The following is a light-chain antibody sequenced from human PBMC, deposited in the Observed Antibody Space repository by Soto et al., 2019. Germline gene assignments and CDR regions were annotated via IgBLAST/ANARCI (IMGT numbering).Light chain of an antibody. Sequence: EIVMTQSPATLSVSPGERATLSCRASHSVSSSYLAWYQQKPGQAPRLLIYGASSRATGIPDRFSGSGSGTAFTLTISSLEPDDFAVYYCQQRSNWPPITFGQGTRLEIK. CDR3: QQRSNWPPIT. CDR1: HSVSSSY. V-gene: IGKV3D-20*02. J-gene: IGKJ5*01. CDR2: GAS.